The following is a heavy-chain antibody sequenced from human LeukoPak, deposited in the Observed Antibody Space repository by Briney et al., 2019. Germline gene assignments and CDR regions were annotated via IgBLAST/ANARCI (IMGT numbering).Heavy chain of an antibody. D-gene: IGHD6-13*01. Sequence: ASVKVSFKASGYPFTSYYMHWVRQAPGQGLEWMGVINPSGGTTSYAEKFQGRVTMTRDTSTSTVYMELSSLRSEDTAVYYCARGTGIAAAVTSLFQYWGQGTLVAVSS. V-gene: IGHV1-46*01. CDR3: ARGTGIAAAVTSLFQY. CDR1: GYPFTSYY. CDR2: INPSGGTT. J-gene: IGHJ1*01.